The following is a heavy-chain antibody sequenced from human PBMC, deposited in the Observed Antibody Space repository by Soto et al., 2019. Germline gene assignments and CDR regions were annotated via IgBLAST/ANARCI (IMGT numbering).Heavy chain of an antibody. CDR2: FVPEDGEI. CDR3: ATGSTYYYDSSGYDTNHKYADC. V-gene: IGHV1-24*01. J-gene: IGHJ4*02. D-gene: IGHD3-22*01. CDR1: GYTLTELS. Sequence: QVQLVQSGAEVKKPGASVKVSCKVSGYTLTELSMHWVRQAPGKGLEWMGGFVPEDGEIIYAQKFQVRVTMTEDTSTDTAYRELSSLRSEDTAVYYCATGSTYYYDSSGYDTNHKYADCWGQGTRVTVAS.